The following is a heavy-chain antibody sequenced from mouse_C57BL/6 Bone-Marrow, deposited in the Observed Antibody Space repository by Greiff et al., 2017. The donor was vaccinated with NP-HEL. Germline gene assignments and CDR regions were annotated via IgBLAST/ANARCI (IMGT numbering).Heavy chain of an antibody. CDR3: ARHYDGYYVGWFAY. Sequence: EVQLVESGGGLVQPGGSLKLSCAASGFTFSDYYMYWVRQTPEKRLEWVAYISNGGGSTYYPDTVKGRFTISRDHDKNTLYLQVSRLKSEDTAMYYCARHYDGYYVGWFAYWGQGTLVTVSA. CDR2: ISNGGGST. V-gene: IGHV5-12*01. CDR1: GFTFSDYY. D-gene: IGHD2-3*01. J-gene: IGHJ3*01.